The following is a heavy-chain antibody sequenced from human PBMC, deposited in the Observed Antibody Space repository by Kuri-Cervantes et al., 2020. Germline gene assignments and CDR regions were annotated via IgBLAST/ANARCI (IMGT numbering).Heavy chain of an antibody. CDR1: GGSISSGGYS. V-gene: IGHV4-30-2*01. CDR2: IYHSGST. J-gene: IGHJ5*02. CDR3: MRTEIIFGELRET. D-gene: IGHD3-10*01. Sequence: SETLSLTCAVSGGSISSGGYSWSWIRQPPGRGLEWIGYIYHSGSTYYNPSLKSRVTISVDRSKNQFSLRLTSLTAADTAMYYCMRTEIIFGELRETWGQGTLVTVSS.